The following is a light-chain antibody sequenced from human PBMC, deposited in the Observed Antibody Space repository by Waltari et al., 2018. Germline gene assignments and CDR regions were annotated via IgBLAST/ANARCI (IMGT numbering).Light chain of an antibody. CDR2: KAS. CDR1: QSINKW. V-gene: IGKV1-5*03. Sequence: DVRMTQSPSTLSASVGDRVTITFRASQSINKWVAWYQQKPGKAPKLLIYKASSLESGVPSRFSGSGSGTDFTLTISSLQTDDFATYYCQHYSTYSKAFGQGTKLE. J-gene: IGKJ2*01. CDR3: QHYSTYSKA.